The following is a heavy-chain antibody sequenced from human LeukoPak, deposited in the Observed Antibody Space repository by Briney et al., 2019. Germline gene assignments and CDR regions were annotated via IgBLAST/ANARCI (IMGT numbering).Heavy chain of an antibody. CDR3: ARHRITGTTLSWFDP. D-gene: IGHD1-20*01. J-gene: IGHJ5*02. CDR2: NYPGDSDT. Sequence: GXXLKISCKGSGYSFTSYWIGWVRQMPGKGLEGMGINYPGDSDTRYSASFQGQVTISADKSISTAYLQWSSLKASDTAMYYCARHRITGTTLSWFDPWGQGTLVTVSS. V-gene: IGHV5-51*01. CDR1: GYSFTSYW.